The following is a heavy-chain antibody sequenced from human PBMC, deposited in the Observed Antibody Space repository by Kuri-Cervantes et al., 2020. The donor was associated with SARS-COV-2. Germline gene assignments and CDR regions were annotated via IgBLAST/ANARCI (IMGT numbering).Heavy chain of an antibody. CDR3: ARGMVGATLYFQH. Sequence: ASVKVSCKVSGYTLTELSMHWVRQAPGKGLEWMGGFDPEDGETIYAQKFQGRVTMTRDTSTSTVYMELSSLRSEDTAVYYCARGMVGATLYFQHWGQGTLVTVSS. V-gene: IGHV1-24*01. CDR2: FDPEDGET. CDR1: GYTLTELS. J-gene: IGHJ1*01. D-gene: IGHD1-26*01.